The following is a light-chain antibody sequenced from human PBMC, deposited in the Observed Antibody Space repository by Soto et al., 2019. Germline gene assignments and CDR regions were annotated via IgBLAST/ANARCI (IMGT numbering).Light chain of an antibody. Sequence: DIQMTQSPSSLSASVGDRVTITCQASQDISNYLNWYQQKPGKAPKLLIYDASNLETGVPSRLSGSGSWTDFTFAISSLQPEDSATYYCQPDDNLLFTVGPWTKVYSK. V-gene: IGKV1-33*01. CDR3: QPDDNLLFT. CDR1: QDISNY. J-gene: IGKJ3*01. CDR2: DAS.